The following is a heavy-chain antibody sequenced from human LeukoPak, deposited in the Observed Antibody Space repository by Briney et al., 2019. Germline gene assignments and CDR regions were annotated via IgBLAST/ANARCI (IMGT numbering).Heavy chain of an antibody. D-gene: IGHD1-26*01. V-gene: IGHV1-24*01. Sequence: ASVKVSCKVSGTYTLIELSMHWVRQAPGKGLEWMGGFDPEDGETIYAQKFKGRVTMTEDTSTDTAYMDLSSLRSENTAVYYCATLLGETHFFDYWGQGTLVTVSS. CDR2: FDPEDGET. CDR3: ATLLGETHFFDY. CDR1: GTYTLIELS. J-gene: IGHJ4*02.